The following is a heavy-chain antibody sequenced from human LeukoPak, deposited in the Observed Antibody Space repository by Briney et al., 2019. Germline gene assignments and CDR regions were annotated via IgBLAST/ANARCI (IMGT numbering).Heavy chain of an antibody. Sequence: SETLSLTCAVSGGSISSSNWWSWVRQPPGKGLEWIGEIYHSGSTNYNPSLKSRVTISVDKSKNQFSLKLSSVTAADTAVYYCASYSGYGEMAFDIWGQGTMVTVSS. J-gene: IGHJ3*02. CDR3: ASYSGYGEMAFDI. CDR1: GGSISSSNW. D-gene: IGHD5-12*01. V-gene: IGHV4-4*02. CDR2: IYHSGST.